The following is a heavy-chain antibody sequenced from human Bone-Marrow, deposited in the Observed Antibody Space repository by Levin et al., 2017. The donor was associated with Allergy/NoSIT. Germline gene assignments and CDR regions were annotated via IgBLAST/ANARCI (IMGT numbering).Heavy chain of an antibody. J-gene: IGHJ6*02. CDR3: ARVGVLGKPLGVYYGMDG. CDR2: MNPNSGNT. CDR1: GYTFTSYD. Sequence: PWASVKVSCKASGYTFTSYDINWVRQATGQGLEWMGWMNPNSGNTGYAQKFQGRVTMTRNTSISTAYMELSSLRSEDTAVYYCARVGVLGKPLGVYYGMDGWGQGTTVTVSS. D-gene: IGHD3-10*01. V-gene: IGHV1-8*01.